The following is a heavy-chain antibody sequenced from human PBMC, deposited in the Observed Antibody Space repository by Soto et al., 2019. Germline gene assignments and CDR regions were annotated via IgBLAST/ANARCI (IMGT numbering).Heavy chain of an antibody. V-gene: IGHV1-3*01. D-gene: IGHD3-3*01. J-gene: IGHJ4*02. CDR2: INAGNGNT. CDR1: GYTFTSYA. CDR3: ARALNYDFWSGYYREGGFDY. Sequence: QVQLVQSGAEVKKPGASVKVSCKASGYTFTSYAMHWVRQAPGQRLEWMGWINAGNGNTKYSQKFQGRVTITRDTAASAAYMELSSRRSEDTAVYYCARALNYDFWSGYYREGGFDYWGQGTLVTVSS.